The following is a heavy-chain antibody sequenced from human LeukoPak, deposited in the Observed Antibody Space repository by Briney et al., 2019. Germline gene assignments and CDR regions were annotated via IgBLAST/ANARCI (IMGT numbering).Heavy chain of an antibody. CDR2: ISSSSNTI. J-gene: IGHJ6*04. D-gene: IGHD5-24*01. Sequence: GGSLRLSCAASGFTFSSYSMNWVRQAPGKGLEWVSYISSSSNTIYYADSVKGRFAISKDNAKNSLYLQMNSLRAEDTAVYYCAREIKMDVWGKGTTVTVSS. CDR1: GFTFSSYS. CDR3: AREIKMDV. V-gene: IGHV3-48*01.